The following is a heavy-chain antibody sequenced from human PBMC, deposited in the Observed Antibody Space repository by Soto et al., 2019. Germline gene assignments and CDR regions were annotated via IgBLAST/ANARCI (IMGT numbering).Heavy chain of an antibody. CDR1: GYTFIDYY. Sequence: QVQLVQSGAEVKKPGASVKVSCEASGYTFIDYYMHWVRQAPGQGFEWMGRISPKSGGTNYAQKFQGRVTMTWNTSLNTAYMQLSSLMSEDTAVYYCARPPGYISDWYYFDLWGQGTLVTVSS. CDR3: ARPPGYISDWYYFDL. CDR2: ISPKSGGT. J-gene: IGHJ4*02. V-gene: IGHV1-2*02. D-gene: IGHD6-19*01.